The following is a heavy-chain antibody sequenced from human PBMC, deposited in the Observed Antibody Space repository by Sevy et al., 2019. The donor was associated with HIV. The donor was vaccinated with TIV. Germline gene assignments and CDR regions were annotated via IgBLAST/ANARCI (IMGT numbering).Heavy chain of an antibody. J-gene: IGHJ4*02. CDR2: FDPEDDKT. V-gene: IGHV1-24*01. Sequence: ASVKVSCKVSGSTLTKLSMRWVRQTPGKGLEWVATFDPEDDKTIYAQQFQGRVTMTEDTSTDTAYMELKSLRSEDTAVYYCATTKDYYESSGYPFDYWGQGTQVTVSS. CDR1: GSTLTKLS. D-gene: IGHD3-22*01. CDR3: ATTKDYYESSGYPFDY.